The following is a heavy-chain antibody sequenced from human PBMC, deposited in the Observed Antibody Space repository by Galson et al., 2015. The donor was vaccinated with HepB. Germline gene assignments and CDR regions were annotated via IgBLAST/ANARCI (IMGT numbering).Heavy chain of an antibody. J-gene: IGHJ6*03. D-gene: IGHD2/OR15-2a*01. CDR3: ARGPETYNVLRRTYFSHYMDV. Sequence: SVKVSCKASGYTFTDYQLHWVRQAPGQGLEWMGRISPKSGGTNYAQNFQGRVTMTRDTSISTAYMELSSLTSDDTAVYYCARGPETYNVLRRTYFSHYMDVWGKGTTVTVSS. CDR2: ISPKSGGT. V-gene: IGHV1-2*06. CDR1: GYTFTDYQ.